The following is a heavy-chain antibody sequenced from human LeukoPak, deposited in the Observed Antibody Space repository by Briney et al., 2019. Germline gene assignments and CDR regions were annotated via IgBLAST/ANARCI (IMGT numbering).Heavy chain of an antibody. Sequence: ASVKVSCKASGGTFSSYAISWVRQAPGQGLEWMGRIIPIFGTANYAQRFQGRVTITTDESTSTAYMELSSLRSEDTAMYYCASDVTIFGVRDYYFDYWGQGTLVTVSS. CDR2: IIPIFGTA. D-gene: IGHD3-3*01. CDR3: ASDVTIFGVRDYYFDY. CDR1: GGTFSSYA. J-gene: IGHJ4*02. V-gene: IGHV1-69*05.